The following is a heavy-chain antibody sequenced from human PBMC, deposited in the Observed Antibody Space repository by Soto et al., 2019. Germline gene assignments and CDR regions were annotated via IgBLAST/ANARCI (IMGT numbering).Heavy chain of an antibody. V-gene: IGHV3-7*04. CDR2: IKQDGSQK. CDR3: ARGDYYDTSGPFSDAFDI. Sequence: GGALRLSCAGSGFTFSNYWMSWVRQAPGKGLEWVANIKQDGSQKWYVDSVKGRFTISRDNAKNSLYLQMNSLRAEDTAVYYCARGDYYDTSGPFSDAFDIWGRGTMVTVSS. CDR1: GFTFSNYW. J-gene: IGHJ3*02. D-gene: IGHD3-22*01.